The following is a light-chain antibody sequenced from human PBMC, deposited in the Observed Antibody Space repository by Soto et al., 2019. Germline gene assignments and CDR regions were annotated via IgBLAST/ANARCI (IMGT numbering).Light chain of an antibody. CDR2: DAS. Sequence: EIVLTQSPATLSLSPGERATLSCRASQSVSSYLAWYQQKPGQAPRLLIYDASNRATGIPARFSGSGSGTDLNLTISSLEPEDFAVYYCQQRSNWPPITFGQGTRLEIK. V-gene: IGKV3-11*01. CDR1: QSVSSY. J-gene: IGKJ5*01. CDR3: QQRSNWPPIT.